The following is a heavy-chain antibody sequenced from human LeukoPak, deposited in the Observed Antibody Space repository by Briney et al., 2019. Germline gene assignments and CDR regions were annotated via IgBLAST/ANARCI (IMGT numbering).Heavy chain of an antibody. CDR3: ARDHDWDYMDV. V-gene: IGHV3-21*01. Sequence: GGSLRLSCAASGFTFSSYSMNWVRQAPGKGLEWVSFISTSSSYIYYADSVKGRFTISRDNAKNSLYLQMSSLRAEDTAVYYCARDHDWDYMDVWGEGTTVTVSS. CDR1: GFTFSSYS. J-gene: IGHJ6*03. CDR2: ISTSSSYI. D-gene: IGHD3-9*01.